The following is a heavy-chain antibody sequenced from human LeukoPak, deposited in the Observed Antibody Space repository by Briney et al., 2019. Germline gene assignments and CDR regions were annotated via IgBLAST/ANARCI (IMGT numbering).Heavy chain of an antibody. V-gene: IGHV3-74*01. J-gene: IGHJ4*02. CDR2: INSDGSST. CDR3: ARVGMAGTGGFGY. CDR1: GFTFSGYW. Sequence: PGGSLRLSCAASGFTFSGYWMHWVRQAPGKGLVWVSYINSDGSSTNYADSVKGRFTISRDNAKNTLYLQMNSPRAEDTAVYYCARVGMAGTGGFGYWGQGTLVTVSS. D-gene: IGHD6-19*01.